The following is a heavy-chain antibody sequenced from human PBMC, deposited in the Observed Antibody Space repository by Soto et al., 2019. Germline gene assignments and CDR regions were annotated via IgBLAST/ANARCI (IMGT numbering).Heavy chain of an antibody. CDR3: ASLHRYSSINNLFDP. Sequence: SETLSLTCTVSGGSISSSSYYWGWIRQPPGKGLEWIGSIYYSGSTYYNPSLKSRVTISVDTSKNQFSLKLSSVTAADTAVYYCASLHRYSSINNLFDPWGQGTLVTVSS. CDR1: GGSISSSSYY. CDR2: IYYSGST. V-gene: IGHV4-39*01. D-gene: IGHD6-13*01. J-gene: IGHJ5*02.